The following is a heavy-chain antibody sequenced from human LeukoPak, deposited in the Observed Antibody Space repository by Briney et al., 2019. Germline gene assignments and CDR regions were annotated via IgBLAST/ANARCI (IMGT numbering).Heavy chain of an antibody. D-gene: IGHD5-18*01. Sequence: SVMVPCKASGYTITRYYLQWVRRPAPQGVVWMGIINRSGGSISYAQKFQGSVSLTRDTSTTTIYMELYSLRSEDTAVYYCARSLGDTAEWWGQGTLVTVSS. J-gene: IGHJ4*02. V-gene: IGHV1-46*01. CDR2: INRSGGSI. CDR1: GYTITRYY. CDR3: ARSLGDTAEW.